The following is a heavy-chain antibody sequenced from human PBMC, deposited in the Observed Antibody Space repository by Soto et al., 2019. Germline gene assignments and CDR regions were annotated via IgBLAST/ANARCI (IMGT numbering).Heavy chain of an antibody. J-gene: IGHJ3*02. D-gene: IGHD2-8*01. CDR2: IWYDGSNK. V-gene: IGHV3-33*01. CDR1: GFTFSSYG. Sequence: PVEFRRLSYAASGFTFSSYGMHWVRQAPGKGLEWVAVIWYDGSNKYYADSVKGRFTISRDNSKNTLYLQMNSLRAEDTAVYYCPRDNFVYDGNSGAFRIWGQGTMV. CDR3: PRDNFVYDGNSGAFRI.